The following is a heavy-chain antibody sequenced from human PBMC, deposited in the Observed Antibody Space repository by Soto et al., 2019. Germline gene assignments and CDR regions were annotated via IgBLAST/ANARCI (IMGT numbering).Heavy chain of an antibody. CDR2: INPNSGGT. Sequence: ASVKVSCKASGYTFTGYYMHWVRQAPGQGLEWMGWINPNSGGTNYAQKFQGWVTMTRDTSISTAYMELSRLRSDDTAVYYCARVPYNWNYQSYYFDYWGQGTLVTVSS. J-gene: IGHJ4*02. CDR3: ARVPYNWNYQSYYFDY. D-gene: IGHD1-7*01. CDR1: GYTFTGYY. V-gene: IGHV1-2*04.